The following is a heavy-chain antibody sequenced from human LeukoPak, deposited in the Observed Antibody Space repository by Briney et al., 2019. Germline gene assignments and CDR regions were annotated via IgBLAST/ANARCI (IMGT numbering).Heavy chain of an antibody. Sequence: GGSLRLSCAASGFNVSIYWXXXXXQAPGKXXXXXXXXXXXXSRRMYXDSVKGRXXXXXDNAKNTLYLQMNSLRADDTAPYFCXRGGYCGADNCYSGGDYFDPWGQGTLVTVSS. CDR1: GFNVSIYW. CDR3: XRGGYCGADNCYSGGDYFDP. V-gene: IGHV3-74*03. D-gene: IGHD2-15*01. CDR2: XXXXXSRR. J-gene: IGHJ5*02.